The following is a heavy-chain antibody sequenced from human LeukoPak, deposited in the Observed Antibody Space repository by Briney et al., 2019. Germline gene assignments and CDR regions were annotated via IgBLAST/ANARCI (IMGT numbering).Heavy chain of an antibody. V-gene: IGHV3-23*01. Sequence: PGGSLRLSCAASGFTFSSYAMSWVRQAPGKGLEWVSAISGSGGSTYYADSVKGRSTISRDNSKNTLYLQMNSLRAEDTAVYYCARDDDYGDYATYWGQGTLVTVSS. D-gene: IGHD4-17*01. CDR1: GFTFSSYA. J-gene: IGHJ4*02. CDR2: ISGSGGST. CDR3: ARDDDYGDYATY.